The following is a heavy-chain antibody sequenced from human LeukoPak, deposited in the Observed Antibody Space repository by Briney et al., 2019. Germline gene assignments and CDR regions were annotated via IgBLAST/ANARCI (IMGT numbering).Heavy chain of an antibody. CDR1: GVSIRSYY. CDR2: IYYSGST. D-gene: IGHD3-10*01. CDR3: ARGVTMVRGVIHYYYMDV. J-gene: IGHJ6*03. V-gene: IGHV4-59*01. Sequence: SETLSLTCTVSGVSIRSYYWSWLRQPPGKGLEWIGYIYYSGSTNYNPSLKSRVTISLDTSKNQFSLKLSSVTAADTAVYYCARGVTMVRGVIHYYYMDVWGKGTTVTISS.